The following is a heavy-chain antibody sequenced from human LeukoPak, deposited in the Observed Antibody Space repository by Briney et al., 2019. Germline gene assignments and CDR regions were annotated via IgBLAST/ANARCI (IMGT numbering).Heavy chain of an antibody. CDR1: GFTFSSYG. J-gene: IGHJ3*02. Sequence: PGGSLRLSCAASGFTFSSYGMHWVRQAPGKGLEWGAVIWYDVSNKYYADSVKGRFTISRDNSKNTLNLQMTSLRAEETAVYYCAKDRAAGVLPDAFDNWGQGTMVTVSS. D-gene: IGHD3-10*01. CDR3: AKDRAAGVLPDAFDN. CDR2: IWYDVSNK. V-gene: IGHV3-33*06.